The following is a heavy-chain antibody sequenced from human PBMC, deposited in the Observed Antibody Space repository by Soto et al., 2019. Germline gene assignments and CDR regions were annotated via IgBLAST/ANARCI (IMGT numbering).Heavy chain of an antibody. CDR3: AKSRYADSSGDYYDF. Sequence: PGGSLRLSCAASGFTFSNYAMSWVCQAPGKGLEWVSGIGGRGTSSYYADSVKGRFAISRDNSYNTLFLQLHSLRAEDTAVYYCAKSRYADSSGDYYDFWGQGTRVTVSS. J-gene: IGHJ4*02. CDR1: GFTFSNYA. D-gene: IGHD3-22*01. V-gene: IGHV3-23*01. CDR2: IGGRGTSS.